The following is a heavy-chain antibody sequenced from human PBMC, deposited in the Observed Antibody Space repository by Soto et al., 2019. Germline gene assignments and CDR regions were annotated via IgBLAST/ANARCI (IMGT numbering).Heavy chain of an antibody. CDR1: GFPLSNDRMG. CDR3: ARIHWDYDILTGSEYYFDY. J-gene: IGHJ4*02. V-gene: IGHV2-26*01. CDR2: IFSNDET. Sequence: QGPWKESGPLLFQPTEPVTLTCTVSGFPLSNDRMGVSWIRQLTGKALEWLGHIFSNDETCYSTPLKSRLTISKDSSNSQVVPAMSNMDPGDKATYYCARIHWDYDILTGSEYYFDYWGQGTLLTVS. D-gene: IGHD3-9*01.